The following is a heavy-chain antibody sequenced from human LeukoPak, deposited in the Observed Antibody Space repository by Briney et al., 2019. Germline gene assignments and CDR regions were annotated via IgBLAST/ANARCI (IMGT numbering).Heavy chain of an antibody. CDR3: CRQDWAY. CDR2: ISSSSSTI. V-gene: IGHV3-48*03. D-gene: IGHD2-21*01. Sequence: GGSLRLSCAASGFTFSSFEMNWVRQAPGKGLEWVSYISSSSSTIYYADSVKGRFTIYRDNARKSLFLQMNNVTAEDTAVYYCCRQDWAYWGQGTLVTVSS. J-gene: IGHJ4*02. CDR1: GFTFSSFE.